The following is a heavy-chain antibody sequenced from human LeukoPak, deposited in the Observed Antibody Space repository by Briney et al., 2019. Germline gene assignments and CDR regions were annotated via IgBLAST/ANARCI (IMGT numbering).Heavy chain of an antibody. CDR2: INPSGGST. CDR1: GYTFTSYY. D-gene: IGHD3-22*01. CDR3: ARGFLYDSSGYYAPNNFDY. Sequence: GASVKVSCKASGYTFTSYYMHWMRQAPGQGLEWMGIINPSGGSTRYAQKFQGRVTMTRDTSTSTVYMELSSLRSEDTAVYYCARGFLYDSSGYYAPNNFDYWGQGTLVTVSS. J-gene: IGHJ4*02. V-gene: IGHV1-46*01.